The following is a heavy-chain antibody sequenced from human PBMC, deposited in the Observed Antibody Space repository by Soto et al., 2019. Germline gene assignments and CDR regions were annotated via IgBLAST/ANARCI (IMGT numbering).Heavy chain of an antibody. D-gene: IGHD3-10*01. CDR1: GFTFNNYA. CDR2: ISANGQGI. V-gene: IGHV3-23*01. CDR3: AKDRDYPRDYFHY. Sequence: LRLSCAASGFTFNNYAMSWVRQAPGKGLEWVSAISANGQGIYYADSVKGRFIISRDNSKNTVFLHMDSLTAEDTAVYYCAKDRDYPRDYFHYWGQGTLVTVSS. J-gene: IGHJ4*02.